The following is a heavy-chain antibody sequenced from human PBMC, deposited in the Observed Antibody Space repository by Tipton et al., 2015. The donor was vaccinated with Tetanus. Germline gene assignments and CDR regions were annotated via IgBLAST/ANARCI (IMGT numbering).Heavy chain of an antibody. CDR1: GGSISSSSYY. CDR2: IYYSGST. D-gene: IGHD2-2*01. J-gene: IGHJ4*02. Sequence: TLSLTCTVSGGSISSSSYYWGWIRQPPGKGLEWIGSIYYSGSTYYTPPLKSRVTISVDTSKTQFSLKLSSVTAADTAVYYCASPKYCSSTSCYQNGDYWGQGTLVTVSP. CDR3: ASPKYCSSTSCYQNGDY. V-gene: IGHV4-39*01.